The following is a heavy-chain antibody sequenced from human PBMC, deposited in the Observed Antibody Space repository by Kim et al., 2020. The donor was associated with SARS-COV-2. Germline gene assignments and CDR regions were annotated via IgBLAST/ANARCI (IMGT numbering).Heavy chain of an antibody. CDR3: ARDGRVYGSGSYFDY. V-gene: IGHV1-46*01. D-gene: IGHD3-10*01. Sequence: ASVKVSCKASGYTFTSYYMHWVRQAPGQGLEWMGIINPSGGSTSYAQKFQGRVTMTRDTSTSTVYMELSSLRSEDTAVYYCARDGRVYGSGSYFDYWGQGTLLTVSS. CDR1: GYTFTSYY. CDR2: INPSGGST. J-gene: IGHJ4*02.